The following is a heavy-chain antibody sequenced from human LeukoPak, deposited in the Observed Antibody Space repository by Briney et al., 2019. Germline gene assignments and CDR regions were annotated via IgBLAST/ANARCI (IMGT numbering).Heavy chain of an antibody. J-gene: IGHJ4*02. V-gene: IGHV4-34*01. CDR3: ARSLTGTYGFAF. Sequence: SETLSLTCAVYGESFNDHYWNWIRQPPGKGLEWIGEINHLGGTNYNPSLKSRVALSVDTSKNQFSLRLNSVNDADTATYYCARSLTGTYGFAFWSQGTPVLVST. D-gene: IGHD1-14*01. CDR1: GESFNDHY. CDR2: INHLGGT.